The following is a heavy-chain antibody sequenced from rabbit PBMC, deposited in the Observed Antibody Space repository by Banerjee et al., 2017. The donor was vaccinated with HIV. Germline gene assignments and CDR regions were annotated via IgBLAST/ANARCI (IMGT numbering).Heavy chain of an antibody. Sequence: QSLEESGGDLVKPGASLTLTCTASRFSFSSSYWICWVRQAPGKGLEWIGCMNAGTSGSTYYARWAKGRFTISKTSSTTVTLQMTSLTAADTATYFCARDLAGVIGWNFNFWGQGTLVTVS. D-gene: IGHD4-1*01. J-gene: IGHJ3*01. CDR2: MNAGTSGST. CDR3: ARDLAGVIGWNFNF. V-gene: IGHV1S40*01. CDR1: RFSFSSSYW.